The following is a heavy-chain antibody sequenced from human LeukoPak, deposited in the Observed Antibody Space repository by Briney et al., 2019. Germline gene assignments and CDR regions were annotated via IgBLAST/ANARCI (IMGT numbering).Heavy chain of an antibody. J-gene: IGHJ6*02. CDR1: GGTFSSYA. Sequence: GASVKVSCKASGGTFSSYAISWVRQAPGQGLEWMGGIIPIFGTANYAQKFQGRVTITADESTRTAYMELSSLGSEDTAVYHCARDPSYYYAMDVWGQRTTVTVSS. CDR2: IIPIFGTA. V-gene: IGHV1-69*13. CDR3: ARDPSYYYAMDV.